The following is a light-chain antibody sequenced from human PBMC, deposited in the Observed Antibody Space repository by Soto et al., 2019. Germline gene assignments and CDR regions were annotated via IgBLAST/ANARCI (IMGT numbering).Light chain of an antibody. CDR2: NTN. Sequence: QTVVTQEPSFSVSPGGTVTLTCGLSSGPVFTSSYPNWYQQTPGQAPRTLIFNTNTRFSGVPDRFSGSILGDKAALTITGAQADDDSYYYCLLYLGGGIWVFGGGTQLTVL. J-gene: IGLJ3*02. V-gene: IGLV8-61*01. CDR1: SGPVFTSSY. CDR3: LLYLGGGIWV.